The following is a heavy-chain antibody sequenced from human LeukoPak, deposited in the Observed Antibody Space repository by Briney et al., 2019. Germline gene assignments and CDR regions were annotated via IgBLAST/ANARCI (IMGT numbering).Heavy chain of an antibody. Sequence: GSLRLSCAASGFTFSNFWMSWVRQAPGKGLEWIGSLYYGENAHYNPSLKSRATLSVDTSNNQSSLKLTSVTAADAAVYFCARQLPTAAADTRGYFDYWGQGAVATVSS. D-gene: IGHD6-25*01. CDR2: LYYGENA. V-gene: IGHV4-39*01. CDR3: ARQLPTAAADTRGYFDY. J-gene: IGHJ4*02. CDR1: GFTFSNFW.